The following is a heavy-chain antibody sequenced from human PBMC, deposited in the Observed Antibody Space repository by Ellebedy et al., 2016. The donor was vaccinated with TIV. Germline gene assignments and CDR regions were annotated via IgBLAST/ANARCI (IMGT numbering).Heavy chain of an antibody. CDR3: AREGWFGHYYGMDV. CDR2: ISYDGSNK. CDR1: GFTFSSYA. D-gene: IGHD3-10*01. J-gene: IGHJ6*02. Sequence: GESLKISXAASGFTFSSYAMYWVRQAPGKGLEWVALISYDGSNKSYADSVKGRFTISRDNSKNTLYVQMNSLRAEDTAVYYCAREGWFGHYYGMDVWGQGTTVTVSS. V-gene: IGHV3-30*04.